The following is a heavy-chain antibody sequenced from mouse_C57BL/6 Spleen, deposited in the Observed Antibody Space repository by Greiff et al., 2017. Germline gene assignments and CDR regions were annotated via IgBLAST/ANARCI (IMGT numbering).Heavy chain of an antibody. J-gene: IGHJ2*01. D-gene: IGHD3-1*01. V-gene: IGHV6-3*01. CDR3: TAFGGDFDY. CDR2: IRLKSDNYAT. CDR1: GFTFSNYW. Sequence: EVQLVESGGGLVQPGGSMKLSCVASGFTFSNYWMNWVRQSPEKGLEWVAQIRLKSDNYATHYAESVKGRFTISRDDSKSSVYLQMNNLRAEDTGIYYCTAFGGDFDYWGQGTTLTVSS.